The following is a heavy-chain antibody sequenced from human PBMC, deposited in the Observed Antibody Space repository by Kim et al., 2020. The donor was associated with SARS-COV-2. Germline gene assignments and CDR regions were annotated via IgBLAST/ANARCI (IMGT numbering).Heavy chain of an antibody. Sequence: GGSLRLSCAASGFTFSDYYMSWIRQAPGKGLEWVSYISSSSSYTNYADSVKGRFTISRDNAKNSLYLQMNSLRAEDTAVYYCARDWYSGSYDGYYYGMDVWGQGTTVTVSS. J-gene: IGHJ6*02. CDR1: GFTFSDYY. CDR2: ISSSSSYT. V-gene: IGHV3-11*05. D-gene: IGHD1-26*01. CDR3: ARDWYSGSYDGYYYGMDV.